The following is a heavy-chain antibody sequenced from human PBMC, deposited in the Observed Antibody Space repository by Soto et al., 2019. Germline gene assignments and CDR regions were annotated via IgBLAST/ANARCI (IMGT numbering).Heavy chain of an antibody. J-gene: IGHJ6*02. Sequence: PSETLCLTCTVSGGSISSYYWSWIRQPAGKGLEWIGRIYTSGSTNYNPSLKSRVTTSVDTSKNQFSLKLSSVTAADTAVYYCARIITVVGGSRWYYYGMDVWGQGTTVTSP. CDR3: ARIITVVGGSRWYYYGMDV. V-gene: IGHV4-4*07. CDR1: GGSISSYY. D-gene: IGHD3-10*01. CDR2: IYTSGST.